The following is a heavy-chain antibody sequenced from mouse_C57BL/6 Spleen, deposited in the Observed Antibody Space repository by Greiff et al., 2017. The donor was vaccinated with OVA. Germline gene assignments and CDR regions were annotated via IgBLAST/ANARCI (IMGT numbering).Heavy chain of an antibody. V-gene: IGHV5-16*01. CDR2: INYDGSST. Sequence: EVQVVESEGGLVQPGSSMKLSCTASGFTFSDYYMAWVRQVPEKGLEWVANINYDGSSTYYLDSLKSRFIISRDNAKNILYLQMSSLKSEDTATYYCSRDYYDYEGYWYFDVWGTGTTVTVSS. CDR3: SRDYYDYEGYWYFDV. CDR1: GFTFSDYY. J-gene: IGHJ1*03. D-gene: IGHD2-4*01.